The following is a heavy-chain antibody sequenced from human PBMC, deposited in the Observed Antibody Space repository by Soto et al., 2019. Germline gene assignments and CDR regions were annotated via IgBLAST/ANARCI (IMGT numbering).Heavy chain of an antibody. J-gene: IGHJ4*02. CDR1: GGSISSGGYY. D-gene: IGHD3-9*01. CDR2: IYYSGST. Sequence: TSETLSLTCTVSGGSISSGGYYWSWIRQHPGKGLEWIGYIYYSGSTYYNPSLKSRVTISVDTSKNQFSLKLSSVTAADTAVYYCARGVSDILTGYYRSFDYWGQGTPVTVSS. CDR3: ARGVSDILTGYYRSFDY. V-gene: IGHV4-31*03.